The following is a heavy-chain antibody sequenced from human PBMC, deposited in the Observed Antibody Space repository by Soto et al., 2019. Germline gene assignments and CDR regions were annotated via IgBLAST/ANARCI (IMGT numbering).Heavy chain of an antibody. D-gene: IGHD6-13*01. CDR2: IDPSDSYT. CDR3: ARSSRWCYYYYGREF. J-gene: IGHJ6*01. CDR1: GYSFTSYW. V-gene: IGHV5-10-1*01. Sequence: PGESLKISCKGSGYSFTSYWISWVRQMPGKGLEWMGRIDPSDSYTNYSPSFQGHVTISADKSISTAYLQWSSLKASDTAMYYCARSSRWCYYYYGREFWGQGTTATVSS.